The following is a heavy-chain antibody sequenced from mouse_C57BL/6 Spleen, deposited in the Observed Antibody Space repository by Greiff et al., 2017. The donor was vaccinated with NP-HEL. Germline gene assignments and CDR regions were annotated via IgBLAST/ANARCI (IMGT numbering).Heavy chain of an antibody. V-gene: IGHV1-15*01. J-gene: IGHJ4*01. CDR2: IDPETGGT. CDR1: GYTFTDYE. D-gene: IGHD4-1*01. Sequence: QVQLKQSGAELVRPGASVTLSCKASGYTFTDYEMHWVKQTPVHGLEWIGAIDPETGGTAYNQKFKGKAILTADKSSSTAYMELRSLTSEDSAVYYCTRWGLGRDYYAMDYWGQGTSVTVSS. CDR3: TRWGLGRDYYAMDY.